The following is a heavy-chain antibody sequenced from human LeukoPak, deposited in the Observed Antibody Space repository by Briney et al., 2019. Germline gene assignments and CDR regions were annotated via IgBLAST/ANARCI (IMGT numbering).Heavy chain of an antibody. CDR2: IIPILGIA. Sequence: GASVKVSCKASGGTFSSYAISWVRQAPGQGLEWMGRIIPILGIANYAQKFQGRVTITADKSTSTAYMELSSLRSEDTAVYYCARHGVAGLMWSAFDIWGQGTMVTVSS. CDR3: ARHGVAGLMWSAFDI. J-gene: IGHJ3*02. D-gene: IGHD6-19*01. V-gene: IGHV1-69*04. CDR1: GGTFSSYA.